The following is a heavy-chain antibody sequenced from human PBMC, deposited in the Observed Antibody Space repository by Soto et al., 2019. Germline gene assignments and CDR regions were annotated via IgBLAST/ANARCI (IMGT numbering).Heavy chain of an antibody. V-gene: IGHV1-24*01. D-gene: IGHD2-8*01. J-gene: IGHJ6*02. CDR3: ATDQKGVRCTNGVCLPGMDV. Sequence: QVQLVQSGAEVKKPGASVKVSCKVSGYTLTELSMHWVRQAPGKGLEWMGGFDPEDGETIYAQKFQGRVTMTEDTSTDTAHMELSSLRSEDTAVYYCATDQKGVRCTNGVCLPGMDVWGQGTTVTVSS. CDR2: FDPEDGET. CDR1: GYTLTELS.